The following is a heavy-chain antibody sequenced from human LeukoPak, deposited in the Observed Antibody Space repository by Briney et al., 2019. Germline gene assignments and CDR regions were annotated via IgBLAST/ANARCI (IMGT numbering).Heavy chain of an antibody. V-gene: IGHV3-53*01. CDR1: GFTVSGDY. D-gene: IGHD3-22*01. CDR2: IYGAGST. J-gene: IGHJ4*02. Sequence: QPGGSLRLSCAASGFTVSGDYMSWVRQAPGKGLEWVSVIYGAGSTYYADSVKGRFTISRDNAKNSLYLQMNSLRAEDTAVYYCARVKNYYDSSGSDEIDYWGQGTLVTVSS. CDR3: ARVKNYYDSSGSDEIDY.